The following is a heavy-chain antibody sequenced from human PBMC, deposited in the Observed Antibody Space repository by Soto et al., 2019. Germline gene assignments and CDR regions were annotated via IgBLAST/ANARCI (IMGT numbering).Heavy chain of an antibody. CDR2: IYYSGST. CDR3: ARSPNYYYYGFDV. V-gene: IGHV4-61*01. Sequence: SETLSLTCTVSGGSVSSGTYFWSWIRQSPGKGLEWIAYIYYSGSTNYNPSLQRRSAISFDTSKSQVSLTLTYVTAADAAVYYCARSPNYYYYGFDVWGQGTTVTVSS. CDR1: GGSVSSGTYF. J-gene: IGHJ6*02.